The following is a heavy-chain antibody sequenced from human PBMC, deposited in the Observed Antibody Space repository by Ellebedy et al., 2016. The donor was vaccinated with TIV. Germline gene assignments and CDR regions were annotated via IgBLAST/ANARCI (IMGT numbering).Heavy chain of an antibody. J-gene: IGHJ4*02. D-gene: IGHD3-10*01. CDR3: ARDGVRGVIGLDY. CDR2: IYYSGST. V-gene: IGHV4-30-4*01. Sequence: SETLSLXXTVSGGSISSGDYYWSWIRQPPGKGLEWIGYIYYSGSTYYNPSLKSRVTISVDTSKNQFSLKLSSVTAADTAVYYCARDGVRGVIGLDYWGQGTLVTVSS. CDR1: GGSISSGDYY.